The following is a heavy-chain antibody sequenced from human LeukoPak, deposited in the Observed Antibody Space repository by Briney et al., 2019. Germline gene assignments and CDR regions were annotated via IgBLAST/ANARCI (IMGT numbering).Heavy chain of an antibody. CDR3: ARGRPPSYYDFWSGYQRRGYFDY. CDR1: GGSFSGYY. J-gene: IGHJ4*02. V-gene: IGHV4-34*01. D-gene: IGHD3-3*01. Sequence: SETLSLTCAFYGGSFSGYYWSWIRQPPGKGLEWVGEINHSGRTNYNPSLKSRVTISVDTSKNQFSLQLSSVTAADTAVYYCARGRPPSYYDFWSGYQRRGYFDYWGQGTLVTVSS. CDR2: INHSGRT.